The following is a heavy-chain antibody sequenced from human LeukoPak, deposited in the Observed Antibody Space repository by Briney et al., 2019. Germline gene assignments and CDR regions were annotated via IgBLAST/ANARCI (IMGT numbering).Heavy chain of an antibody. CDR2: INHSGST. Sequence: KPSETLSLTCAVYGGSFSGYYWSWIRQPPGKGLEWIGEINHSGSTNYNPSLKSRVTISVDTSKNQFSLKLSSVTAADTAVYYCARGRGGYCSSTSCPPSWFDPWGQGTLVTVSS. CDR3: ARGRGGYCSSTSCPPSWFDP. CDR1: GGSFSGYY. D-gene: IGHD2-2*01. V-gene: IGHV4-34*01. J-gene: IGHJ5*02.